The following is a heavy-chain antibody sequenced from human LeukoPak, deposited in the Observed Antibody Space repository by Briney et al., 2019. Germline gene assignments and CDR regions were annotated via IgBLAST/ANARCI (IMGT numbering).Heavy chain of an antibody. J-gene: IGHJ5*02. Sequence: SETLSLTCTVSGGSMSSYYWSWIRQPPGKGLEWIGYISYSGSTNYNPSFKSRITISVDTSKNQFSLKLSSVTAADTAVYYCARSGVTALSWVDPWGQGTLVTVSS. CDR1: GGSMSSYY. D-gene: IGHD2-21*02. CDR2: ISYSGST. CDR3: ARSGVTALSWVDP. V-gene: IGHV4-59*08.